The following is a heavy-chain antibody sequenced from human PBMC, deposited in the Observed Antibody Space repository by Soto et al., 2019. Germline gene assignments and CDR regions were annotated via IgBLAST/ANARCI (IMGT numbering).Heavy chain of an antibody. CDR3: ASTRGSSMYYYYGMDV. V-gene: IGHV1-3*01. Sequence: ASVKVSCKASGYTFTSYAMHWVRQAPGQRLEWMGWINAGNGNTKYSQKFQGRVTITRDTSASTAYMELSSLRSEDTAVYYCASTRGSSMYYYYGMDVWGQGTTVTVSS. CDR2: INAGNGNT. CDR1: GYTFTSYA. D-gene: IGHD6-6*01. J-gene: IGHJ6*02.